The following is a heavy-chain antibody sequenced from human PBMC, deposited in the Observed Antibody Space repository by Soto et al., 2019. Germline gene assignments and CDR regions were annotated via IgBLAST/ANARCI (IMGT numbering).Heavy chain of an antibody. CDR3: ARSSGYTPILYYFDY. V-gene: IGHV4-31*03. J-gene: IGHJ4*02. Sequence: TLSLTCTVSGGSISSGGYYWSWIRQHPGKGLEWIGYIYYSGSTYYNPSLKSRVTISVDTSKNQFSLKLSSVTAADTAVYYCARSSGYTPILYYFDYWGQGTLVTVSS. CDR1: GGSISSGGYY. CDR2: IYYSGST. D-gene: IGHD3-22*01.